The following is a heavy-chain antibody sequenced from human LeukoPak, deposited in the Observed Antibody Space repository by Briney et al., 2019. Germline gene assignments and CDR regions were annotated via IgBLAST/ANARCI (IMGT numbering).Heavy chain of an antibody. D-gene: IGHD3-3*01. Sequence: GGPLRLSCAASGFTFSNFAMHWVRQAPGKGLEWVAVLSYDGSIKYYADSVKGRFTISRDNSKNTLHLQMNSLRAEDTAVYYCARDPQYYDFWSGYYAYWGQGTLVTVSS. CDR2: LSYDGSIK. J-gene: IGHJ4*02. CDR1: GFTFSNFA. CDR3: ARDPQYYDFWSGYYAY. V-gene: IGHV3-30*01.